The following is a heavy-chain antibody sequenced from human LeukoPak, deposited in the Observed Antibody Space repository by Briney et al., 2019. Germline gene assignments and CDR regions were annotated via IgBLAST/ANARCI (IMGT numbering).Heavy chain of an antibody. J-gene: IGHJ4*01. CDR2: IYHSGTT. Sequence: SETLSLTCAVSGYSITSSSWWGWIRQPPGKGLEWIGYIYHSGTTYYNPSLQSRVTMSVDTSKNQFSLKLSSVTAVDTAVYYCARGGGVAGTPYNPYDYWGQGTLVTVSS. V-gene: IGHV4-28*03. CDR3: ARGGGVAGTPYNPYDY. D-gene: IGHD6-19*01. CDR1: GYSITSSSW.